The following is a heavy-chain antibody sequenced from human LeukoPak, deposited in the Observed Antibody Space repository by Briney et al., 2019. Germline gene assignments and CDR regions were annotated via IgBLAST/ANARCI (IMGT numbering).Heavy chain of an antibody. Sequence: SVKVSCKASGGTFSSYAISWVRQAPGQGLEWMGGIIPIFGTANYAQKFQGRVTITADESTSTAYIELSSLRSEDTAVYYCARAVGATVYYYYYYMDVWGKGTTVTISS. V-gene: IGHV1-69*13. CDR3: ARAVGATVYYYYYYMDV. CDR1: GGTFSSYA. CDR2: IIPIFGTA. J-gene: IGHJ6*03. D-gene: IGHD1-26*01.